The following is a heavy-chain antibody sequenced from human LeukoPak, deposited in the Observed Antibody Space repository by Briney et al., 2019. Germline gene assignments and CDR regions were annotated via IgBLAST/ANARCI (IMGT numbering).Heavy chain of an antibody. J-gene: IGHJ4*02. CDR3: ARVGSTMVRGAPNY. CDR1: GFTFSSYG. Sequence: PGGSLRLSCAASGFTFSSYGMHWVRQAPGKGLEWVAVISYDGSNKYYADSVKGRFTISRDNSKNTLYLQMNRLRSDDTAVYYCARVGSTMVRGAPNYWGQGTLVTVSS. D-gene: IGHD3-10*01. CDR2: ISYDGSNK. V-gene: IGHV3-30*03.